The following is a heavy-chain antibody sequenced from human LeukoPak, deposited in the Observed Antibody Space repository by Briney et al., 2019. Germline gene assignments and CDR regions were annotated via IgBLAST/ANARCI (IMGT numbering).Heavy chain of an antibody. CDR1: GFSFISYG. Sequence: GGSLRLSCAASGFSFISYGMHWVRQAPGKGLEWVGVISDNGRRKDYADSVKGRFTISRDNSKDTLYLQMNSLRAEDTAVYYCAKRPSDYGDYVSYFDYWGQGTLVTVSS. V-gene: IGHV3-30*18. CDR3: AKRPSDYGDYVSYFDY. J-gene: IGHJ4*02. CDR2: ISDNGRRK. D-gene: IGHD4-17*01.